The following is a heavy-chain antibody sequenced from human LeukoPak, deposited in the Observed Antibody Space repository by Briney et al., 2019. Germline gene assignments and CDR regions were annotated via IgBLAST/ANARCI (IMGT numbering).Heavy chain of an antibody. CDR1: GFTFSSYW. J-gene: IGHJ6*02. Sequence: GGSLRLSCAASGFTFSSYWMNWVRQAPGKGLVWVSRIASDGSSTTYADSVKGRFSISRDNAKNTLHLQMNSLRVEDTAVYYCARGPGYCSGGSCRRAYYYGMDVWGQGTTVTVSS. CDR2: IASDGSST. CDR3: ARGPGYCSGGSCRRAYYYGMDV. D-gene: IGHD2-15*01. V-gene: IGHV3-74*01.